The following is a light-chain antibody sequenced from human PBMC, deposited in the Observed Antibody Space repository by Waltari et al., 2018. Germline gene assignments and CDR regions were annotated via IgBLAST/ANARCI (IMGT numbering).Light chain of an antibody. J-gene: IGKJ2*03. CDR3: QQGYSYPYS. CDR2: RTS. V-gene: IGKV1-39*01. Sequence: DIYITQSPSSLSASVGGTVTITCQASQGIGSNLHWYQQKPGKAPKLLVYRTSSLQTQIPSRFSGSRSGTDFTRIIGSLQPEDFATYYCQQGYSYPYSFGQGTKVEIK. CDR1: QGIGSN.